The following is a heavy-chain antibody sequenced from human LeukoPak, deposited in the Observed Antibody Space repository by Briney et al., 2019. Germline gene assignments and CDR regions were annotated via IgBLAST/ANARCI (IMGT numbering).Heavy chain of an antibody. D-gene: IGHD2-2*01. CDR1: GGSISSYY. V-gene: IGHV4-59*08. Sequence: SETLSLTCTVSGGSISSYYWSWIRQPPGKGLEWIGYIYYSGSTNYNPSLKSRVTISVDTSKNQFSLKLSSVTAADTAVYYCARRVVPAATVGWFDPWGQGTLVTVSS. J-gene: IGHJ5*02. CDR2: IYYSGST. CDR3: ARRVVPAATVGWFDP.